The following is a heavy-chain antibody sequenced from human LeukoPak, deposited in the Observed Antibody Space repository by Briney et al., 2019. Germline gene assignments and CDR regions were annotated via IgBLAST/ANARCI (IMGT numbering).Heavy chain of an antibody. CDR3: ARVYLERLTAGYFDH. V-gene: IGHV3-7*04. J-gene: IGHJ4*02. CDR1: GFTFTTSW. CDR2: IEGDGGVK. Sequence: GGSLRLSCAASGFTFTTSWMAWVRQASGEGLEWLANIEGDGGVKNYVDSVKGRFTISRDNSKNTLYLQMNSLRDEDSAAYYCARVYLERLTAGYFDHWGQGTWVTVSP. D-gene: IGHD3-3*01.